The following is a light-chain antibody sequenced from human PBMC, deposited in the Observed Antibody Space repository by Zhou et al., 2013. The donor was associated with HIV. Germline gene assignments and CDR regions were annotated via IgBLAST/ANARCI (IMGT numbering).Light chain of an antibody. CDR3: QQRSNWPPT. V-gene: IGKV3D-20*02. Sequence: ETVLTQSPGTLSLSPGERATLSCRASQSVSSSYLAWYQQKPGQPPRLLIYDASNRATGIPARFSGSGSGTDFTLAISSLEPEDFAVYYCQQRSNWPPTFGGGTKVEI. J-gene: IGKJ4*01. CDR2: DAS. CDR1: QSVSSSY.